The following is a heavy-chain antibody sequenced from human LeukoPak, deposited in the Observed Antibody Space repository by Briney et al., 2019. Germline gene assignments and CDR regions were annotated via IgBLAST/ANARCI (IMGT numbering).Heavy chain of an antibody. CDR1: GFTFSSYA. CDR2: ISGSGGST. Sequence: GGSLRLSCAASGFTFSSYAMSWVRQAPGKGLEWVSAISGSGGSTYYADSVKGRFTISRDNSKNTLYLQMNSLRAEDTAVHYCAKITMIVVAPGAFDIWGQGTMVTVSS. V-gene: IGHV3-23*01. CDR3: AKITMIVVAPGAFDI. D-gene: IGHD3-22*01. J-gene: IGHJ3*02.